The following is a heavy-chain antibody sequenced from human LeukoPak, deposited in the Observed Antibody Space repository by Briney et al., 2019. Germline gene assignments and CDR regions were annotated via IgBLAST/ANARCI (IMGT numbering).Heavy chain of an antibody. CDR3: ARFLYYDYVWGSFHPGSNGDAFDI. CDR1: GGSISSSSYY. J-gene: IGHJ3*02. CDR2: IYYSGST. D-gene: IGHD3-16*01. V-gene: IGHV4-39*07. Sequence: TSETLSLTCTVSGGSISSSSYYWGWIRQPPGKGLEWIGSIYYSGSTYYNPSLKSRVTISVDTSKNQFSLKLSSVTAADTAVYYCARFLYYDYVWGSFHPGSNGDAFDIWGQGTMVTVSS.